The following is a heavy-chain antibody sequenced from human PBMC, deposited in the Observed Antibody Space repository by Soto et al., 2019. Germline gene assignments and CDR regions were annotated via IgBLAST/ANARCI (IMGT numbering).Heavy chain of an antibody. D-gene: IGHD6-13*01. J-gene: IGHJ1*01. CDR1: GFTFSSYA. CDR3: AKDRGVKRSSWFEYFQH. Sequence: EVQLLESGGGLVQPGGSLRLSCAASGFTFSSYAMSWVRQAPGKGLEWVSAISGSGGSTYYADSVKGRFTISRDNSKNTLYLQMNSLRAEDTAVYYCAKDRGVKRSSWFEYFQHWGQGTLVTVSS. V-gene: IGHV3-23*01. CDR2: ISGSGGST.